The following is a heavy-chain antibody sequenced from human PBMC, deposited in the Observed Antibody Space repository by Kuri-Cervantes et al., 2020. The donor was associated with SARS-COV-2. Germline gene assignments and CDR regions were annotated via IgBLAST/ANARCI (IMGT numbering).Heavy chain of an antibody. D-gene: IGHD6-19*01. J-gene: IGHJ3*02. CDR1: GGSISSSNW. Sequence: SETLSLTCAVSGGSISSSNWWSWVRQPPGKGLEWIGETYHSGSTNYNPSLKSRVTISVDKSKNQFSLKLSSVTAADTAVYYCARAPQWVAGDDAFDIWGQGTMVTVSS. V-gene: IGHV4-4*02. CDR3: ARAPQWVAGDDAFDI. CDR2: TYHSGST.